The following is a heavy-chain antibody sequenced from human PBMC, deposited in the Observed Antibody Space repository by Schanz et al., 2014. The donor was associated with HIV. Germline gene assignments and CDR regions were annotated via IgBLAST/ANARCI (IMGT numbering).Heavy chain of an antibody. V-gene: IGHV4-34*01. CDR1: GGSFNGYY. Sequence: QVHLQQWGAGLLKPSETLSLTCAVYGGSFNGYYWTWIRQPPGKGLEWIGEINHSGSTNYNPSLKSRVTISVDRSKNQFSLNLTSVTAADTAVYYCVRGIASTGGDYWHFDLWGRGTLVTVTS. D-gene: IGHD7-27*01. J-gene: IGHJ2*01. CDR2: INHSGST. CDR3: VRGIASTGGDYWHFDL.